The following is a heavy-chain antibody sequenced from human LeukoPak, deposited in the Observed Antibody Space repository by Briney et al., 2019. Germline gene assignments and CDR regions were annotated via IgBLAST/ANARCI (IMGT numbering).Heavy chain of an antibody. CDR3: ASTSGYGADHWFDP. Sequence: GGSLRLSCAASGFTFSSYGMHWVRQAPGQGLEWMGIINPSGGSTSYAQKFQGRVTMTRDMSTSTVYMELSSLRSEDTAVYYCASTSGYGADHWFDPWGQGTLVTVSS. CDR1: GFTFSSYG. CDR2: INPSGGST. J-gene: IGHJ5*02. D-gene: IGHD5-12*01. V-gene: IGHV1-46*01.